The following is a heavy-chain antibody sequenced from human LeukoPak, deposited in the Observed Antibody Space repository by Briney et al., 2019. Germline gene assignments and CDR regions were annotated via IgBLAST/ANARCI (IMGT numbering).Heavy chain of an antibody. CDR3: ARGPLVRLPSSFDP. D-gene: IGHD3-16*02. V-gene: IGHV1-8*01. CDR2: MNPNSGNT. J-gene: IGHJ5*02. CDR1: GYTFTSYD. Sequence: ASVKVSCKASGYTFTSYDINWVRHATGQGLEWMGWMNPNSGNTGSAQRFQGRITMTRDTSISTAYMELSSLRSGDTAVYYCARGPLVRLPSSFDPWGQGTLVTVSS.